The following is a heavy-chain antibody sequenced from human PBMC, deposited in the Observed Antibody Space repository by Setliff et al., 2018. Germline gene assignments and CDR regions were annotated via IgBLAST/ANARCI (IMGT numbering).Heavy chain of an antibody. CDR3: AGTPARGTTWLSPFDY. CDR1: GGSFDSGTHY. Sequence: PSETLSLTCTVTGGSFDSGTHYWSWIRQPAGKVPEWIGLIQGTGNTNYNPSLQSRATISIDTSKNQISLKITSVTAADTALYSCAGTPARGTTWLSPFDYWGQGIRVTVSS. J-gene: IGHJ4*02. V-gene: IGHV4-61*02. CDR2: IQGTGNT. D-gene: IGHD3-9*01.